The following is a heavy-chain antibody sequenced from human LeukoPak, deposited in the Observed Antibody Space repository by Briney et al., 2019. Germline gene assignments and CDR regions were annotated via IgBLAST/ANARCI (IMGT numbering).Heavy chain of an antibody. CDR1: GGSINTYY. D-gene: IGHD6-6*01. J-gene: IGHJ4*02. V-gene: IGHV4-59*12. Sequence: PSETLSLTCTVSGGSINTYYWSWIRQPPGKGLEWIGYNHYSGSTNYNPSLKSRVTMSVDTSKNHFSLKLTSVTAADTAVYYCARGYSSTSSTPDYWGQGTLVTVSS. CDR3: ARGYSSTSSTPDY. CDR2: NHYSGST.